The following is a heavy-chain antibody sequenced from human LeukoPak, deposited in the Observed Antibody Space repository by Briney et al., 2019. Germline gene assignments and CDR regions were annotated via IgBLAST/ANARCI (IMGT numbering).Heavy chain of an antibody. D-gene: IGHD1-26*01. Sequence: SETLSLTCTVSGGSISNSFWSRIRQPPGKGLEWIAYIYYTGNTKYNPSLKSRVTISVDTPKNQFSLRLSSVTAADTAVYYCARDSGSSPTFDYWGQGTLVTVSS. V-gene: IGHV4-59*01. CDR3: ARDSGSSPTFDY. CDR2: IYYTGNT. J-gene: IGHJ4*02. CDR1: GGSISNSF.